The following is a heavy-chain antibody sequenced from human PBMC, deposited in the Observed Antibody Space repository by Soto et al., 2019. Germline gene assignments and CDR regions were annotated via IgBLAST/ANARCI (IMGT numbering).Heavy chain of an antibody. D-gene: IGHD2-15*01. Sequence: ASVKVSCKASGYILTAYSMHWVRQAPGQGLEWMGVVNPSGGSTNYAQKFQGRITMTRDTSTSTGYMDLSSLTSEDTAVYYCAREENCSDGICYSEYFQRWGQGTLVTVSS. J-gene: IGHJ1*01. CDR2: VNPSGGST. CDR3: AREENCSDGICYSEYFQR. CDR1: GYILTAYS. V-gene: IGHV1-46*01.